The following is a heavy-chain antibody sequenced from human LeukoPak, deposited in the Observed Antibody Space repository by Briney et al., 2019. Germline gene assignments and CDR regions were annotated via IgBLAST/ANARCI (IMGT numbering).Heavy chain of an antibody. CDR2: IYYSKNT. D-gene: IGHD5-18*01. Sequence: PSETLSLTCTVSGGSISSISAYWGWIRQPPGKGLEWIGSIYYSKNTYYNPSLKSRVNISADTSKNQFSLTLGSVSATDTAVYYCVSPRRFSYGYFDYWGKGTLVTVSS. CDR1: GGSISSISAY. CDR3: VSPRRFSYGYFDY. V-gene: IGHV4-39*01. J-gene: IGHJ4*02.